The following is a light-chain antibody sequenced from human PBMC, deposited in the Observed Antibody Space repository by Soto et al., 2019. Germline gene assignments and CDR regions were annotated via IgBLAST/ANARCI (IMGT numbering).Light chain of an antibody. Sequence: EIVLTQSPGTLSLSPGERATLSCRASQSVSSSYLAWYQQKPGQAPRLLIYGASSRATGIPDRFSGSGSGTDFTLTLSRLEPADLAVYYCQQYGSSPWTFGQGNKVE. CDR3: QQYGSSPWT. CDR1: QSVSSSY. CDR2: GAS. V-gene: IGKV3-20*01. J-gene: IGKJ1*01.